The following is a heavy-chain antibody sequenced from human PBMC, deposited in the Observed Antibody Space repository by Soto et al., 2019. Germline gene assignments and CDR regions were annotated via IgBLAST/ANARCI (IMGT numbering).Heavy chain of an antibody. D-gene: IGHD6-6*01. V-gene: IGHV3-23*01. CDR3: AKDSIPYSSSYDLDH. CDR2: MTATGVSI. CDR1: GFSFSGYA. J-gene: IGHJ4*02. Sequence: EVQPLESGGGLVQPGGSLRLSCVASGFSFSGYAMSWVRQAPGKGLVWVSSMTATGVSIYYADSVRGRFTISRDNSKNTLYLQRSSLRAEDTARYYCAKDSIPYSSSYDLDHWGRGALVTVSS.